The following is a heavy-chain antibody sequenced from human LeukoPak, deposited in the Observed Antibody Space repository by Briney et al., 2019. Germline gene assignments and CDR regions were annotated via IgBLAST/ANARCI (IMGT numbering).Heavy chain of an antibody. V-gene: IGHV1-46*01. J-gene: IGHJ6*03. D-gene: IGHD1-20*01. CDR1: GYKFTVDY. CDR3: ARGGDNWNDYYYYYMDV. CDR2: INPSGGST. Sequence: EASVKVSCKSSGYKFTVDYIHWVRQAPGQGLEWMGIINPSGGSTSYAQKFQGRVTMTRDMSTSTVYMELSSLRSEDTAVYYCARGGDNWNDYYYYYMDVWGKGTTVTVSS.